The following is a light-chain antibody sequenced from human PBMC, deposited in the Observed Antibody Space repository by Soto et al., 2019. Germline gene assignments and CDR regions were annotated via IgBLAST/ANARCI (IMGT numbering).Light chain of an antibody. CDR1: QSLPSNS. V-gene: IGKV3-20*01. J-gene: IGKJ1*01. CDR3: HQSDDSPWT. Sequence: ETVLTQSPDTLSLSPGERVTLSCRASQSLPSNSLAWYQQKPGQAPRLLFCGASSRATGIPDRFVGSGSGTDFTLTVTRLEAEDSAVYFCHQSDDSPWTFGHGTKVEV. CDR2: GAS.